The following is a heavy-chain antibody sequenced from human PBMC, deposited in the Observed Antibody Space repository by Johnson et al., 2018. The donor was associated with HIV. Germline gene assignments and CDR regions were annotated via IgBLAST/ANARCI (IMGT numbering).Heavy chain of an antibody. Sequence: QEQLVESGGGVVQPGRSMKLSCAASGLNFSDFSMHWVRQAPGEGLEWVAVISSDGGAEYYADSVKGRFTISRDNSKNTLYLQMSSLRVEDTAVYVCARGRISMTVVDLRGGGFDIWGQGTKVTVSS. D-gene: IGHD3-22*01. J-gene: IGHJ3*02. CDR2: ISSDGGAE. V-gene: IGHV3-30-3*01. CDR3: ARGRISMTVVDLRGGGFDI. CDR1: GLNFSDFS.